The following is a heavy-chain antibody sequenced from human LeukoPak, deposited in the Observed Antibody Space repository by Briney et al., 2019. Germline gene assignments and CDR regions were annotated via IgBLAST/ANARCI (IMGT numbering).Heavy chain of an antibody. Sequence: PSETLSLTCTVSGGSISSGSYYWSWIRQPAGRGLEWIGRIYTSGSTNYNPSLKSRVTISVDTSKNQFSLKLSSVAAADTAVYYCAKTTVTTSGILFDYWGQGTLVTVSS. D-gene: IGHD4-17*01. CDR2: IYTSGST. CDR3: AKTTVTTSGILFDY. CDR1: GGSISSGSYY. J-gene: IGHJ4*02. V-gene: IGHV4-61*02.